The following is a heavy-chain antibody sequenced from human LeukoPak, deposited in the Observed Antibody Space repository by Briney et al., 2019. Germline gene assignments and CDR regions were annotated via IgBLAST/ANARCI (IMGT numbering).Heavy chain of an antibody. D-gene: IGHD6-13*01. J-gene: IGHJ4*02. CDR3: ARDVPPLTPSSSRYIAPRPYYFDY. Sequence: GGSLRLSCAASGFTFSSYSMNWVRQAPGKGLEWVSSISSSSYIYYADSVKGRFTISRDNAKNSLYLQMSSLRAEDTAVYYCARDVPPLTPSSSRYIAPRPYYFDYWGQGTLVTVSS. V-gene: IGHV3-21*01. CDR1: GFTFSSYS. CDR2: ISSSSYI.